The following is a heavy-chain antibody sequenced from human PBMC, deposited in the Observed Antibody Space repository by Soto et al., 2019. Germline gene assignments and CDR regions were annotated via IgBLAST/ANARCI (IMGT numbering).Heavy chain of an antibody. CDR3: ARDFSMVVVAPGS. Sequence: QVQLVQSGAEEKKPGASVKVSCKASGYTFTSYAMHWVRQAPGQRLEWMGWINAGIGDTEYSEKFQGRVPITRDTSASTAYMEFSSLRSEDTAVYYWARDFSMVVVAPGSWGQGTLVTVSS. CDR2: INAGIGDT. CDR1: GYTFTSYA. V-gene: IGHV1-3*05. D-gene: IGHD3-22*01. J-gene: IGHJ5*02.